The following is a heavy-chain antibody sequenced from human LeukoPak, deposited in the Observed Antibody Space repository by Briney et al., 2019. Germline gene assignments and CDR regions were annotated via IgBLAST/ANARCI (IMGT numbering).Heavy chain of an antibody. CDR1: GFTFSNYG. D-gene: IGHD2-15*01. V-gene: IGHV3-30*02. CDR2: IWYEGGDA. Sequence: HPGGTLRLSCAASGFTFSNYGMSWVRQAPGKGLEWLAFIWYEGGDAECADSVKGRFTFSRDNSKNTLYLQMNSLRTEDTAVYYCAKDLSGGTYAFDHWGQGTLVTVSS. CDR3: AKDLSGGTYAFDH. J-gene: IGHJ4*02.